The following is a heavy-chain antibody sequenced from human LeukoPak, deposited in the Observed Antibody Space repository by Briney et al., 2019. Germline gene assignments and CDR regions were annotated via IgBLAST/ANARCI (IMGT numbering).Heavy chain of an antibody. CDR2: IYPDDSDT. J-gene: IGHJ4*02. CDR3: ARRVGNGWSGD. Sequence: GESLKISCKGSRDTFTKRWIAWVRQMPGKGLEWMGIIYPDDSDTRYNPSFQGQVTISADKSITTAFLQWRSLEASDTAMYYCARRVGNGWSGDWGQGTLVTVSS. CDR1: RDTFTKRW. D-gene: IGHD6-19*01. V-gene: IGHV5-51*01.